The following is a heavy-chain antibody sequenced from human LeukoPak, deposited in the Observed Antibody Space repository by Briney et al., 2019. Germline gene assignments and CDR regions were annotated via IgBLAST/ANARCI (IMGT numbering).Heavy chain of an antibody. Sequence: ASVKVSCKASGGTFSSYAISWVRQAPGQELEWMGRIIPIFGTANYAQKFQGRVTITTDESTSTAYMELSSLRSEDTAVYYCASRAPSRIAVAGTGAFDIWGQGTMVTVSS. V-gene: IGHV1-69*05. CDR2: IIPIFGTA. CDR1: GGTFSSYA. J-gene: IGHJ3*02. CDR3: ASRAPSRIAVAGTGAFDI. D-gene: IGHD6-19*01.